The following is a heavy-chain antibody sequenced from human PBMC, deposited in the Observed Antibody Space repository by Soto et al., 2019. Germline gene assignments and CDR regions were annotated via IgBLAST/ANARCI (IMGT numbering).Heavy chain of an antibody. D-gene: IGHD2-2*01. CDR1: GGSFSGYY. Sequence: SETLSLTCAVSGGSFSGYYWSWVRQTPGKGLEWIGDINHTGGSNYNPSLKSRVMISVDTAKTQFSLNVTSVTAADTAVYYCAREVGYYSATRRNLYFDYWGPRTLVTVSS. V-gene: IGHV4-34*01. CDR2: INHTGGS. J-gene: IGHJ4*02. CDR3: AREVGYYSATRRNLYFDY.